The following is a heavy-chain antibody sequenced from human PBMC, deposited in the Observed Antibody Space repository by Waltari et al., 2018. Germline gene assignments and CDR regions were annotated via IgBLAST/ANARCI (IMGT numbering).Heavy chain of an antibody. CDR2: INHGGST. CDR1: GGSFSGYY. J-gene: IGHJ4*02. D-gene: IGHD2-21*02. CDR3: ARAYAYCGGDCYAPFDY. V-gene: IGHV4-34*01. Sequence: QVQLQQWGAGLLKPSETLSLTCAVYGGSFSGYYWSWIRQPPGKGLDWIGEINHGGSTNYNPSLKSRVTMSVDTSKNQFSLKLSSVTAADTAVYYCARAYAYCGGDCYAPFDYWGQGTLVTVSS.